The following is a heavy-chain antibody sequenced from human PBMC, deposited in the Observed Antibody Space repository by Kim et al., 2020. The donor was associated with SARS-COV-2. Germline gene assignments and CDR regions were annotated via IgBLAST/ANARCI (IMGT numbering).Heavy chain of an antibody. CDR1: GFTFSSYG. V-gene: IGHV3-33*05. CDR3: ARDRDGYNYYYYYGMDV. D-gene: IGHD5-12*01. J-gene: IGHJ6*02. CDR2: ISYDGSNK. Sequence: GGSLRLSCAASGFTFSSYGMHWVRQAPGKGLEWVAVISYDGSNKYYADSVKGRFTISRDNSKNTLYLQMNSLRAEDTAVYYCARDRDGYNYYYYYGMDVWGQGTTVTVSS.